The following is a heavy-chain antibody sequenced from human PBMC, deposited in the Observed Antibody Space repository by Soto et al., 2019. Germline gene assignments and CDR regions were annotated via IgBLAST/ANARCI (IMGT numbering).Heavy chain of an antibody. CDR2: ISYDGSNK. CDR3: AKDREQWLLHYFFDF. Sequence: GGSLRLSCAASGFTYSIYGMHWVRQAPGKGLEWVAVISYDGSNKYYADSVKGRFTISRDNSKNTLYLQMNSLRAEDTAVYYCAKDREQWLLHYFFDFWGKGTLVTVSS. J-gene: IGHJ4*02. D-gene: IGHD6-19*01. CDR1: GFTYSIYG. V-gene: IGHV3-30*18.